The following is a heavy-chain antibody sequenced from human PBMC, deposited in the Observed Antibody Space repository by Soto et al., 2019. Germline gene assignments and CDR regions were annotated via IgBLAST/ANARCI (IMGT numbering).Heavy chain of an antibody. CDR3: ARVVVAATNWFDP. D-gene: IGHD2-15*01. J-gene: IGHJ5*02. CDR1: GYTFTSYG. V-gene: IGHV1-18*01. CDR2: ISASNGNT. Sequence: QVQLVQSGAEVKKPGASVKVSCQASGYTFTSYGFTWVRQAPGQGLEWMGWISASNGNTNYAQKFQGRVTMTTDTSTSTVYLELMSLTSDDTAAYYCARVVVAATNWFDPWGQGTLVTVSS.